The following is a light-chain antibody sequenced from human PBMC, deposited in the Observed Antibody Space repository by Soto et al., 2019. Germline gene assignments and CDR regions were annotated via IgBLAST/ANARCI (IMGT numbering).Light chain of an antibody. J-gene: IGKJ1*01. Sequence: PGKRATLSCRASQSVSSNYLAWYQQKPGQAPRLLIHGASTRATGVPDRFSGSGSGTDFTLTISRLEPEDFAVYHCQQYGSLSWTFGQGTKVEIK. CDR1: QSVSSNY. V-gene: IGKV3-20*01. CDR3: QQYGSLSWT. CDR2: GAS.